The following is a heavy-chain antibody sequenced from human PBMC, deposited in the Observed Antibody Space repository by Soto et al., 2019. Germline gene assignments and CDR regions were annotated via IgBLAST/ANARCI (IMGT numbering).Heavy chain of an antibody. CDR3: ARDPQDIVVVPAAILFSPAGIDY. CDR2: ISYDGSNK. J-gene: IGHJ4*02. V-gene: IGHV3-30-3*01. Sequence: TGGSLRLSCAASGFTFSSYAMHWVRQAPDKGLEWVAVISYDGSNKYYADSVKGRFTISRDNSKNTLYLQMNSLRAEDTAVYYCARDPQDIVVVPAAILFSPAGIDYWGQGTLVTVSS. D-gene: IGHD2-2*02. CDR1: GFTFSSYA.